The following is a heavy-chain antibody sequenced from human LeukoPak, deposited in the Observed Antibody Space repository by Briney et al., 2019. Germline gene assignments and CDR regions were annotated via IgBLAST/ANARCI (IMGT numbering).Heavy chain of an antibody. CDR1: GASISPYY. V-gene: IGHV4-59*08. J-gene: IGHJ4*02. CDR3: ARGFTLLDY. D-gene: IGHD1-26*01. Sequence: SETLSLTCTVSGASISPYYWSWIRQPPGKGLEWIGYRYQSGSTSYNPSLRSRVTISLDTSKNQFSLNLTSVTAADTAVYYCARGFTLLDYWGPGTLVIVSS. CDR2: RYQSGST.